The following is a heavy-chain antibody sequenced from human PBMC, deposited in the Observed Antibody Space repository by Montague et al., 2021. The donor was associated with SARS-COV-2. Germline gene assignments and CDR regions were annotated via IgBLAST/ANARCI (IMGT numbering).Heavy chain of an antibody. Sequence: SETLSLTCALNGGSFSFYCWTWIRQSPGTGLELICVINHSGSTTXNPSLTIRLTMSIDTSRKQYSLNLRSVTVADTAVYYCSLGFHCNGVNCYDGVRGSWGQGTLVTVSS. V-gene: IGHV4-34*01. CDR2: INHSGST. D-gene: IGHD2-15*01. J-gene: IGHJ5*02. CDR1: GGSFSFYC. CDR3: SLGFHCNGVNCYDGVRGS.